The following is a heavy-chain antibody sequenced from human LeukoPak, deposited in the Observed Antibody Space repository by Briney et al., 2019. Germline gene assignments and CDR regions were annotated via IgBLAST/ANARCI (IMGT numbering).Heavy chain of an antibody. CDR1: GFTFSSYG. CDR3: ARDLIVLTYYYGMDV. J-gene: IGHJ6*02. Sequence: GGSLRLSCAASGFTFSSYGMHWVRQAPGKGLEWVAVIWYDGSNKYYADSVEGRFTISRDNSKNTLYLQMNSLRAEDTAVYYCARDLIVLTYYYGMDVWGQGTTVTVSS. D-gene: IGHD3-9*01. CDR2: IWYDGSNK. V-gene: IGHV3-33*01.